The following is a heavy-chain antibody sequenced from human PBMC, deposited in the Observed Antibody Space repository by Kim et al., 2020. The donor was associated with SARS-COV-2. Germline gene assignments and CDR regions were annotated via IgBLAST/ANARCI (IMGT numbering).Heavy chain of an antibody. D-gene: IGHD3-16*02. V-gene: IGHV4-39*01. CDR2: IYYIFIT. CDR1: FFSIIIIIYY. Sequence: SETLSLTFTFSFFSIIIIIYYFFFILHPPFNFLYFIFIIYYIFITYYNPSLNILFTISLYTSKNQFSLKLSSVTAADTAVYYCARHGKGTMITFGGVIVIPNWFDPWGQGTLVTVS. CDR3: ARHGKGTMITFGGVIVIPNWFDP. J-gene: IGHJ5*02.